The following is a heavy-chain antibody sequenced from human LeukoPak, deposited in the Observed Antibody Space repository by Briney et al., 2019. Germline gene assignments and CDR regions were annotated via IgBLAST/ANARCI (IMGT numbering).Heavy chain of an antibody. J-gene: IGHJ5*02. D-gene: IGHD2-15*01. Sequence: GGSLRLSCAASGFTFSSYGMHWVRQAPGKGLEWVAFIRYDGSNKYYADSVKGRFTISRDNSKNTLYLQMNSLRAEDTAVYYCAKGADGVSSNSRGWFDPWGQGTLVTVSS. CDR2: IRYDGSNK. CDR1: GFTFSSYG. CDR3: AKGADGVSSNSRGWFDP. V-gene: IGHV3-30*02.